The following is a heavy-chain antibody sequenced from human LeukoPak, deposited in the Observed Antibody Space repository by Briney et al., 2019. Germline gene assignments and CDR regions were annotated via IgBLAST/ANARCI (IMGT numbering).Heavy chain of an antibody. J-gene: IGHJ4*02. CDR1: GFTFSGYS. D-gene: IGHD3-22*01. CDR3: AREVGGYYDTSGYLYFDY. Sequence: PGGSLRLSCAASGFTFSGYSMNWVRQAPGKGLEWVSYISSSSTTTYYADSVKGRFTISRDNAKNSLYLQMDSLRDEDTAVYYCAREVGGYYDTSGYLYFDYWGQGTLVTVSS. CDR2: ISSSSTTT. V-gene: IGHV3-48*02.